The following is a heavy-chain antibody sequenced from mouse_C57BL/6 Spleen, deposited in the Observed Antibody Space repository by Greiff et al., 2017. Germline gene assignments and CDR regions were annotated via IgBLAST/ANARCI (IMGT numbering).Heavy chain of an antibody. D-gene: IGHD1-1*01. V-gene: IGHV1-15*01. CDR2: IDPETGGT. J-gene: IGHJ4*01. CDR3: TGDGSSYGYAMDY. Sequence: QVQLQQSGAELVRPGASVTLSCKASGYTFTDYEMHWVKQTPVHGLEWIGAIDPETGGTAYNQKFKGKAILTADKSSSTAYMELRSLTSEDSAVYDCTGDGSSYGYAMDYWGQGTSVTVSS. CDR1: GYTFTDYE.